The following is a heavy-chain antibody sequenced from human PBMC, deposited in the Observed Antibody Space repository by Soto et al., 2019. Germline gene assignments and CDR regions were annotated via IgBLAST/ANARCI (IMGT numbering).Heavy chain of an antibody. D-gene: IGHD3-10*01. CDR3: ARDSYGSGSSYSYYYYYGMDV. CDR2: IWYDGSNK. J-gene: IGHJ6*02. V-gene: IGHV3-33*08. Sequence: PGGSLRLSCAASGFTFSSYGMYWVRQAPGKGLEWVAVIWYDGSNKYYADSVKGRFTISRDNSKNTLYLQMNSLRAEDTAVYYCARDSYGSGSSYSYYYYYGMDVWGQGTTVTVSS. CDR1: GFTFSSYG.